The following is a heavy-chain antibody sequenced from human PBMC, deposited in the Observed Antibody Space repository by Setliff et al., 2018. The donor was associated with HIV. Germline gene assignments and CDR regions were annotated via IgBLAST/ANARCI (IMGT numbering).Heavy chain of an antibody. J-gene: IGHJ4*02. V-gene: IGHV3-23*01. Sequence: PGGSLRLSCAASGFSFNNFAMSWIRQAPGKGLEWVSVFGNTGDTTYYTDSVKGRFSLSRDSSKNTLYLQMNNLSAEDTAVYYCAFDSRGYFSDPLDSWGQGTPVTVSS. D-gene: IGHD3-22*01. CDR2: FGNTGDTT. CDR1: GFSFNNFA. CDR3: AFDSRGYFSDPLDS.